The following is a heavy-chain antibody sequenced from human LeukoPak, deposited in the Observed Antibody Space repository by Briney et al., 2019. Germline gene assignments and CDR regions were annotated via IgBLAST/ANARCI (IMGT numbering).Heavy chain of an antibody. CDR1: GFTFSGYG. J-gene: IGHJ4*02. D-gene: IGHD5-18*01. CDR2: ISDDGSNK. Sequence: GGSLRLSCAASGFTFSGYGMHWVRQAPGKGLEWVAVISDDGSNKYYGDSVKGRFTISRDNSKNTLYLQMNSQRAEDTAVYYCANGYSYGYIDYWGQGTLVTVSS. V-gene: IGHV3-30*18. CDR3: ANGYSYGYIDY.